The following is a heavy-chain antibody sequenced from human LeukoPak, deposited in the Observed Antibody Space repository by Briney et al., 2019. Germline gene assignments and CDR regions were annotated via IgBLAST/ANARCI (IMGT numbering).Heavy chain of an antibody. CDR3: ARGYDILGY. Sequence: PGPSLSLSCAASGFTVSSNYMSWVRQAPGKWLEWLSVIYSGGSTYYADSVKGRFTISRDNSKNTLYLQMNSLRAEDTAVYYCARGYDILGYWGQGTLVTVSS. CDR1: GFTVSSNY. D-gene: IGHD3-9*01. V-gene: IGHV3-53*01. J-gene: IGHJ4*02. CDR2: IYSGGST.